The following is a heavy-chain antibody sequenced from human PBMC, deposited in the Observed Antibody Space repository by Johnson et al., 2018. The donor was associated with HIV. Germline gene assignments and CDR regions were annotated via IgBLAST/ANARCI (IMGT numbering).Heavy chain of an antibody. V-gene: IGHV3-30*04. D-gene: IGHD1-26*01. CDR3: ARGRPRWEPLRGGAFDL. CDR2: ISYDGGNK. Sequence: VLLLESGGGVVQPGRSLRLSCAASGFTFSSYAIHWVRQAPGKGLEWVAVISYDGGNKYYADSVKGRFTISRDNYKNTLYLQRNSLRAEDTAVYYCARGRPRWEPLRGGAFDLWGQGTMVTVSS. J-gene: IGHJ3*01. CDR1: GFTFSSYA.